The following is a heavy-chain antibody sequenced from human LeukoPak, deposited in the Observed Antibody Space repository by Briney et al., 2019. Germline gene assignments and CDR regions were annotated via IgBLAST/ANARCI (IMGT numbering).Heavy chain of an antibody. Sequence: GGSLRLSCAASGFTFSNYALHWVRQAPGKGLEYGSAISSNGGRTYYANSVKGRFTISRDNSKNTLYLQMGSLRDEDMAVYYCARAPESSSWYYFDYWGQGTLVTVSS. CDR2: ISSNGGRT. CDR3: ARAPESSSWYYFDY. J-gene: IGHJ4*02. CDR1: GFTFSNYA. D-gene: IGHD6-13*01. V-gene: IGHV3-64*01.